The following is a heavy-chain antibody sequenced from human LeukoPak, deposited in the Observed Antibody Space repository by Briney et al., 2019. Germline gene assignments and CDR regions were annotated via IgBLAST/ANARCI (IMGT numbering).Heavy chain of an antibody. CDR1: GGSISSYY. J-gene: IGHJ4*02. Sequence: PSETLSLTCTVSGGSISSYYWSWIRQPPGKGLEWIGYIYYSGSTNYNPSLKSRVTISVETSKNQFSLKLSSVTAADTAVYYCARDASLYSGSYSLGYWGQGTLVTVSS. CDR3: ARDASLYSGSYSLGY. D-gene: IGHD1-26*01. CDR2: IYYSGST. V-gene: IGHV4-59*01.